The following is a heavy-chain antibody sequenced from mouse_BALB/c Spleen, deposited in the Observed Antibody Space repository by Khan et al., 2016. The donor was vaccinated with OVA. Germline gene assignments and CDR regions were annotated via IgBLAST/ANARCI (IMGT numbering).Heavy chain of an antibody. CDR2: ISTGDSST. D-gene: IGHD2-12*01. CDR3: ARGIRQGYYYVMDY. CDR1: GFTFSSYT. Sequence: EVELVESGGGLVQPGGSLKLSCAASGFTFSSYTMSWVRQTPERRLEWVAFISTGDSSTYYPDTVKGRFTISRDNAKNTLYLQMSSLRSEDTAMYYCARGIRQGYYYVMDYWGQGTSVTVSS. J-gene: IGHJ4*01. V-gene: IGHV5-12-2*01.